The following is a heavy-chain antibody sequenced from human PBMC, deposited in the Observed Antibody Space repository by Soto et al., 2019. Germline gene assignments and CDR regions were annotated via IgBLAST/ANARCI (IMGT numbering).Heavy chain of an antibody. J-gene: IGHJ4*02. Sequence: QVQLVQSGAEVKQPGSSVTVSCKASGGTFSSYTISWVRQAPGQGLEWMGRNIPILGIANYAQKFQGRVTITADKSTSTAYMELSSLRSEDTAEYYCARVGAPGDDYFDYWGQGTLVTVSS. CDR1: GGTFSSYT. CDR3: ARVGAPGDDYFDY. D-gene: IGHD1-26*01. V-gene: IGHV1-69*02. CDR2: NIPILGIA.